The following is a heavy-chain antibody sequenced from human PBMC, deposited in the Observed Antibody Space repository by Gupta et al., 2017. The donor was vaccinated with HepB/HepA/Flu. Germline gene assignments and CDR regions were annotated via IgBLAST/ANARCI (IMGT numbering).Heavy chain of an antibody. Sequence: EVQLVESGGGLVQPGRSLRLSCTASGFTFGDYAMSWVRQAPGKGLEWVGFIRSKAYGGTTEYAASVKGRFTISRDDSKSIAYLQMNSLKTEDTAVYYCTSYYGSGSQVNWFDPWGQGTLATVSS. CDR2: IRSKAYGGTT. D-gene: IGHD3-10*01. V-gene: IGHV3-49*04. CDR3: TSYYGSGSQVNWFDP. CDR1: GFTFGDYA. J-gene: IGHJ5*02.